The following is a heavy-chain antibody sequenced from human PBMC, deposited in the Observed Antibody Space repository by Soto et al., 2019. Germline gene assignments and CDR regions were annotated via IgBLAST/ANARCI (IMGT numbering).Heavy chain of an antibody. CDR3: AKARHSTSWYGLKADF. CDR1: GFIFSDYA. V-gene: IGHV3-30*09. D-gene: IGHD6-13*01. Sequence: QVQLVESGGGVVQPGRSLRLSCAASGFIFSDYAMHWVRQAPGKGLEWVAVISYGGDNKYYADSVRGRFAISRDNLKNTLDLQMNSLNPEDTAVYHCAKARHSTSWYGLKADFWGQGTLVTVSS. J-gene: IGHJ4*02. CDR2: ISYGGDNK.